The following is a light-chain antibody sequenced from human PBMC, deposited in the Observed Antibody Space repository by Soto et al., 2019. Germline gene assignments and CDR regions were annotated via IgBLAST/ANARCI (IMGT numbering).Light chain of an antibody. V-gene: IGKV3D-20*02. CDR2: DAS. Sequence: EIVLTQSPGTLSLSPGERATLSCRASQSVSSSHLAWYQHKPGQAPRLLIYDASTRATGIPARFSGSGSGTDFTLTISSLEPEDFAVYYCHQRQYWPPITFGQGTRLEIK. CDR1: QSVSSSH. J-gene: IGKJ5*01. CDR3: HQRQYWPPIT.